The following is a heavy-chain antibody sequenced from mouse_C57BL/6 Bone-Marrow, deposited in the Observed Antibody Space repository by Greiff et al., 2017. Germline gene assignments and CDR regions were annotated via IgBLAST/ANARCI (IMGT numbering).Heavy chain of an antibody. J-gene: IGHJ3*01. CDR2: IYPRSGNT. Sequence: VQLQQSGAELARPGASVKLSCKASGYTFTSYGISWVKQRPGQGLEWIGEIYPRSGNTYYNEKFKGKATLTADKSSSTAYMELRSLTSEDSAVYFCARFTTVVEVRFAYWGQGTLVTVSA. D-gene: IGHD1-1*01. CDR3: ARFTTVVEVRFAY. CDR1: GYTFTSYG. V-gene: IGHV1-81*01.